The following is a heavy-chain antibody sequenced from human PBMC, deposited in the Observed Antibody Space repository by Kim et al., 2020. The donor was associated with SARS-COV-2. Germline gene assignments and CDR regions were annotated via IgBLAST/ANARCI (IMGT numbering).Heavy chain of an antibody. J-gene: IGHJ4*02. CDR3: ARDWMTSGFDY. CDR1: GYTFSRYA. Sequence: ASVKVSCKASGYTFSRYALHWVRQAPGQGLEWMGLINGGDDRIVYSQKFQGRLTITKDIYANSAFMDLSSLKSEDTAVYYCARDWMTSGFDYWGQGILFTVAS. CDR2: INGGDDRI. D-gene: IGHD4-17*01. V-gene: IGHV1-3*01.